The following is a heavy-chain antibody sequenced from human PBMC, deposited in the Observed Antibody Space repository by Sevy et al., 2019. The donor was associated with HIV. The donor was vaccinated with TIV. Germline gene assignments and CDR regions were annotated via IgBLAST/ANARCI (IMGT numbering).Heavy chain of an antibody. CDR3: AKEGYYYDSHSADWFDP. CDR1: GFNISPYA. V-gene: IGHV3-30*04. CDR2: ISKDGTNK. D-gene: IGHD3-22*01. Sequence: GGSLRLSCSASGFNISPYALHWVRQTPGKGLQWLAVISKDGTNKDYVDFVKGRFSLSRDNSKNTLYLQMSNLRPEDTAVYYCAKEGYYYDSHSADWFDPWGQGTLVTVSS. J-gene: IGHJ5*02.